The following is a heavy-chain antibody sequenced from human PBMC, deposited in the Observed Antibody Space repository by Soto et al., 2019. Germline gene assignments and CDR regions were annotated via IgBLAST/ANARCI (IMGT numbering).Heavy chain of an antibody. V-gene: IGHV4-39*07. CDR3: ARAVLRSGVDY. J-gene: IGHJ4*02. Sequence: SETLSLTCTVSGGSISSSSYYWGWIRQPPGKGLEWIGSIYYSGSTYYNPSLKSRVTVSVDTSKNQFSLKLSSVTAADTAVYYCARAVLRSGVDYWGQGTRVTVSS. CDR2: IYYSGST. CDR1: GGSISSSSYY. D-gene: IGHD5-12*01.